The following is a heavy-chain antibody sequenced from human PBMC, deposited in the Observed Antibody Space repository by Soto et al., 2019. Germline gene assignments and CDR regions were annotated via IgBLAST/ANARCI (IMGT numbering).Heavy chain of an antibody. Sequence: ASVKVSCKASGYTFTSYYMHWVRQAPGQGLEWMGIINPSGGSTSYAQKFQGRVTMTRDTSASTVYMELSSLRSEDTAVYYCARDKGNMVRDNWFAPWGQGTLVTVSS. D-gene: IGHD3-10*01. CDR3: ARDKGNMVRDNWFAP. CDR2: INPSGGST. V-gene: IGHV1-46*03. J-gene: IGHJ5*02. CDR1: GYTFTSYY.